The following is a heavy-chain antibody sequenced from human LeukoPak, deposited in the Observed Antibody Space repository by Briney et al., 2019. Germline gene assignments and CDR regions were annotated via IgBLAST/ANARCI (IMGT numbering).Heavy chain of an antibody. CDR2: IYYGGST. D-gene: IGHD5-12*01. CDR3: ARSSGYDYVFYYYGMDV. J-gene: IGHJ6*01. Sequence: PSETLSLTCSVSGGPISSYYWSWIRQPPGKGLEWIGYIYYGGSTNYNPSLKSRVTISVDTSKNQFSLKLSSVTAADTAVYYCARSSGYDYVFYYYGMDVWGQGTTVTVRS. CDR1: GGPISSYY. V-gene: IGHV4-59*01.